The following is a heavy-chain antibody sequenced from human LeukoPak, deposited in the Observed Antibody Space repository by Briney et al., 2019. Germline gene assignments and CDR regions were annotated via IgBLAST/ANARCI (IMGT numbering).Heavy chain of an antibody. CDR3: AKDTGYCSSTSCPNWFDP. D-gene: IGHD2-2*01. CDR2: ISYDGSNK. J-gene: IGHJ5*02. CDR1: GFTFSSYG. Sequence: PGRSLRLSCAASGFTFSSYGMHWVRQAPGKGLEWVAVISYDGSNKYYADSVKGRFTISRDNSKNTLYLQMNSLRAEDTAVYYCAKDTGYCSSTSCPNWFDPWGQGTLVTVSS. V-gene: IGHV3-30*18.